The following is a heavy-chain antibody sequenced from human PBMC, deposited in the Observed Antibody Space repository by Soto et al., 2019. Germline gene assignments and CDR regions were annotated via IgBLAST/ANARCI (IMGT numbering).Heavy chain of an antibody. Sequence: PSETLSLTCAVSGYSIISGYYLGLIRHPPGKVLEWIGSIYHSGSTYYNPSLKSRVTISVDTSKNQFSLKLSSVTAADTAVYYCAREPLVVAAINYFDYWGQGTLVTVSS. D-gene: IGHD2-21*02. CDR1: GYSIISGYY. V-gene: IGHV4-38-2*02. CDR2: IYHSGST. J-gene: IGHJ4*02. CDR3: AREPLVVAAINYFDY.